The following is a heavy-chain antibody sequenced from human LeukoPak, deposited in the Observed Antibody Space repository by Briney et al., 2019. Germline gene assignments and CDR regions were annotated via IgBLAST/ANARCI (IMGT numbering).Heavy chain of an antibody. V-gene: IGHV4-34*01. CDR1: GGSFSGYY. D-gene: IGHD6-13*01. J-gene: IGHJ4*02. Sequence: SETLSLTCAVYGGSFSGYYWSWIRQPPGKGLEWIGEINHSGSTIYNPSLKSRVTISVDTSKNQFSLKLSSVTAADTAVYYCASLLQGVDYWGQGTLVTVSS. CDR3: ASLLQGVDY. CDR2: INHSGST.